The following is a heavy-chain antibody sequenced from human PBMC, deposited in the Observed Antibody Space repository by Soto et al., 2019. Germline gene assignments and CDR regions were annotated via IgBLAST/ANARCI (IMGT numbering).Heavy chain of an antibody. D-gene: IGHD4-17*01. V-gene: IGHV1-18*01. Sequence: QVQLVQSGAEVKKPGASVKVSCKTSGYTFTNYGISWVRQAPGQGLERMGWISAYNGNTNYAQKFQGRVTMTTDTATSTAYRELRSLRSDDTAVYYCARATRDAFDIWGQGTMVTVSS. CDR3: ARATRDAFDI. J-gene: IGHJ3*02. CDR2: ISAYNGNT. CDR1: GYTFTNYG.